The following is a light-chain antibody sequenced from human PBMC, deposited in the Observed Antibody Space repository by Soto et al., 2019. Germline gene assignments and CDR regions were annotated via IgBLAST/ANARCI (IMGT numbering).Light chain of an antibody. Sequence: DIQLTQSPSFLSASVGDRVTITCRASQGIRSYLAWYQQKPGIAPKLLIYAASTLQSGVPSRFSGSGSGTEFTLTISSLQPEDFATYYCQQFYIYPLTFGGGTKVEIK. CDR3: QQFYIYPLT. J-gene: IGKJ4*01. V-gene: IGKV1-9*01. CDR1: QGIRSY. CDR2: AAS.